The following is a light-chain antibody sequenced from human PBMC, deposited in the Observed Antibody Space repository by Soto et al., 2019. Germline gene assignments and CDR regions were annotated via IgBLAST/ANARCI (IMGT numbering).Light chain of an antibody. CDR3: SSYTTTNTHV. V-gene: IGLV2-14*01. J-gene: IGLJ1*01. CDR1: SSDVGAYNY. CDR2: DVS. Sequence: SVLPQPASVSVSPGQSITISCSGTSSDVGAYNYVSWHQQHPGKVPKIIIYDVSRRPSGVSNRFSGSKSGNTASLTISGLQAEDEADYYCSSYTTTNTHVFGTGTKVTVL.